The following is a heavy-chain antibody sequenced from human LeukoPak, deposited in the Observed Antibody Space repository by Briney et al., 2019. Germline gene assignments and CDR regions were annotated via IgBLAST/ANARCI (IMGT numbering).Heavy chain of an antibody. CDR1: GGSISSSNW. V-gene: IGHV4-4*02. Sequence: PSGTLSLTCAVSGGSISSSNWWSWVRQPPGKGLEWIGEIYHSGSTNYNPSLKSRVTISLDKSKNQFSLKLSSVTAADTAVYYCARLDYGDYGAYFDYWGQGTLVTVSS. J-gene: IGHJ4*02. CDR2: IYHSGST. CDR3: ARLDYGDYGAYFDY. D-gene: IGHD4-17*01.